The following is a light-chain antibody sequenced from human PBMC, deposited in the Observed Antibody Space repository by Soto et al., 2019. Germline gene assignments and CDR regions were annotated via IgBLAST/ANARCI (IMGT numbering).Light chain of an antibody. V-gene: IGLV2-14*03. Sequence: QSVLTQPASVSASPGQSITISCTGTSXDVGGSNFVSWYQQHPGKPPKLIIDDVANRPSGVSNRFSGSKSGSTASLIISRLQTEDEADYYCVSDTSSTTYVFGSGTKVTVL. CDR1: SXDVGGSNF. CDR3: VSDTSSTTYV. J-gene: IGLJ1*01. CDR2: DVA.